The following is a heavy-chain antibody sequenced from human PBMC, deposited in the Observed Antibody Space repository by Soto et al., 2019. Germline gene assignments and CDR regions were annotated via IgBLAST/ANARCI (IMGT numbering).Heavy chain of an antibody. V-gene: IGHV5-51*01. CDR3: ARGYCTTTICDPWFDP. CDR1: GYSFTIYW. CDR2: IYPGDSDT. D-gene: IGHD2-2*01. Sequence: GESLKISCTGVGYSFTIYWIGWVRQMPGKGLEWMGIIYPGDSDTGYSPSFQGQVTISADKSITTAYLQWSSLKASDTAMYYCARGYCTTTICDPWFDPWGQGTLVTVSS. J-gene: IGHJ5*02.